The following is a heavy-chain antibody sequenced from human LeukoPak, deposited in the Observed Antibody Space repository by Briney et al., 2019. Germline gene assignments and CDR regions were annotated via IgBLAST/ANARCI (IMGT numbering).Heavy chain of an antibody. CDR2: INPSGGST. CDR1: GYTFTSYY. CDR3: ARDSGSYFSDY. Sequence: ASVKVSCKASGYTFTSYYMHWVRQAPGQGLEWMGIINPSGGSTSYAQKFQGRVTMTRDTSTSTVYMELSSLRSDDTAMYYCARDSGSYFSDYWGQGTLVTVSS. J-gene: IGHJ4*02. V-gene: IGHV1-46*01. D-gene: IGHD1-26*01.